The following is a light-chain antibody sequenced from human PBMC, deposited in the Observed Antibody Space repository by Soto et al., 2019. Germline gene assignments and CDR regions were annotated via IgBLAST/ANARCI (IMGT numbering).Light chain of an antibody. CDR3: KQYDGSPIT. Sequence: EIVMTQSPDTLSVSPGKRAALSCRVSQSIRSNVAWYQQRPGQAPTLLIYGACSMATGIPDRFSGSGSGTDFSLAICRLEPEDFALYNCKQYDGSPITFGQGHDWRL. CDR2: GAC. V-gene: IGKV3-20*01. J-gene: IGKJ5*01. CDR1: QSIRSN.